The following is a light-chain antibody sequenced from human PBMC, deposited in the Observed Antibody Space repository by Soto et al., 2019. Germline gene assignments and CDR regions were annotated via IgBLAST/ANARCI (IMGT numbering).Light chain of an antibody. Sequence: QSVLTQPPSVSGAPRQTVTISCAGSSSNIGASYDVHWYQQLPGTTPKAVIYVSGNRPSGLPDRFSGSKSGTSASLTIAGLQAEDDADYYCQSYNSSLSGYVFGTGTKVTVL. J-gene: IGLJ1*01. CDR2: VSG. V-gene: IGLV1-40*01. CDR3: QSYNSSLSGYV. CDR1: SSNIGASYD.